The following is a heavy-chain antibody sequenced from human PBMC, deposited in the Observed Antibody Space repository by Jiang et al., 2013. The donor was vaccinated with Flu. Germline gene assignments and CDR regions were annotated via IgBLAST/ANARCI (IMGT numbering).Heavy chain of an antibody. Sequence: GSGLVKPSETLSLTCTVSGGSISSSSYYWGWIRQPPGKGLEWIGSIYYSGSTYYNPSLKSRVTISVDTSKNQFSLKLSSVTAADTAVYYCASHEWEPQQLDAFDIWGQGTMVTVSS. D-gene: IGHD1-26*01. CDR3: ASHEWEPQQLDAFDI. CDR1: GGSISSSSYY. V-gene: IGHV4-39*01. J-gene: IGHJ3*02. CDR2: IYYSGST.